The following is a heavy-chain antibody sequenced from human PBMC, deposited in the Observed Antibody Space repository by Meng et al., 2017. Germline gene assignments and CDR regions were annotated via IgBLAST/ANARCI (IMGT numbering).Heavy chain of an antibody. CDR3: ARVGTTDAF. D-gene: IGHD2-2*01. CDR2: IIPICGTA. CDR1: GRTFRSYA. Sequence: VELVQSGDEVKKPWCPVKVLCKASGRTFRSYALSWVRQATGQGLEWMGGIIPICGTANYAQKFQGRVTITADKSTSTAYMELSSLRSEDTAVYYCARVGTTDAFWGQGTLVTVSS. V-gene: IGHV1-69*06. J-gene: IGHJ4*02.